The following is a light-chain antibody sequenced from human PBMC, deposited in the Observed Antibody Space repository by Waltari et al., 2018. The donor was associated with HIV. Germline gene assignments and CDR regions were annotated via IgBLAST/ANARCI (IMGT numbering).Light chain of an antibody. CDR3: AAWDDSLRGHVV. CDR1: RSNIGSNF. J-gene: IGLJ2*01. Sequence: QSVLTQPPSASATPGQRVTISCSGTRSNIGSNFVFWYQQFPGTAPKLLMYKNNKRLSGVPARFSGSRSGTSASRASSGLRSEDEAVYYCAAWDDSLRGHVVFGGGTNLTV. V-gene: IGLV1-47*01. CDR2: KNN.